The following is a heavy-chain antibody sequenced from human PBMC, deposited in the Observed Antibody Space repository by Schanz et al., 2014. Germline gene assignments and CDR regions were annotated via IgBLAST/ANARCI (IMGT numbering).Heavy chain of an antibody. V-gene: IGHV3-30*18. CDR1: GITLSGYG. CDR2: ISFDGRNT. Sequence: VQLVESGGGLVQPGGSLRLSCAASGITLSGYGLHWVRQAPGKGLEWVGFISFDGRNTGYAHSVKGRFTISRDNSKNTVNLQMNSLRAEDTAVYYCAKEKEEVAADGSFFDYWGQGTLXTVSS. J-gene: IGHJ4*02. D-gene: IGHD6-13*01. CDR3: AKEKEEVAADGSFFDY.